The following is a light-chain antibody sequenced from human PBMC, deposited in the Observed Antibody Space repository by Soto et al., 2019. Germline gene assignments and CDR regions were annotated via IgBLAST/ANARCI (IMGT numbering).Light chain of an antibody. Sequence: DIQMTQSPSTLSASVGDRVTIICRASQSISSWLAWYQQKAGKAPKLLISKASNLDSGVPSRFSGSGSGTEFNLTISSLQPEDFATYYCLQDINYPWTFGQGTKVDIK. V-gene: IGKV1-5*03. J-gene: IGKJ1*01. CDR2: KAS. CDR1: QSISSW. CDR3: LQDINYPWT.